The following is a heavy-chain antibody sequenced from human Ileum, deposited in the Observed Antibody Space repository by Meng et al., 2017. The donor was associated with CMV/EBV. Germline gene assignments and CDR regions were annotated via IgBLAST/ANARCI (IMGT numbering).Heavy chain of an antibody. CDR1: GFILSDSR. J-gene: IGHJ4*02. Sequence: SGFILSDSRLHWVRQAPGKGLEWVGRTRSKAYSHATDYAASVEGRFTISRDDSKSMAYLQMNSLKTDDTAVYYCATLGSGYPGARDYWGQGTLVTVSS. V-gene: IGHV3-73*01. CDR3: ATLGSGYPGARDY. D-gene: IGHD3-3*01. CDR2: TRSKAYSHAT.